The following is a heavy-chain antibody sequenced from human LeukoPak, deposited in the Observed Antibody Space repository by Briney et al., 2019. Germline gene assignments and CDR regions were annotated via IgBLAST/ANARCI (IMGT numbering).Heavy chain of an antibody. CDR2: IYPDGRT. J-gene: IGHJ5*02. V-gene: IGHV4-4*09. Sequence: SPSLSLTCTVSGTSITNYYWAWIRQTPGKGLEWIGYIYPDGRTKYNPSLKSRGAISVNTANNQLSLKVTSMAAADTAVYYCARQDYWGWFAPWGQETLLIVSS. CDR3: ARQDYWGWFAP. CDR1: GTSITNYY. D-gene: IGHD3-16*01.